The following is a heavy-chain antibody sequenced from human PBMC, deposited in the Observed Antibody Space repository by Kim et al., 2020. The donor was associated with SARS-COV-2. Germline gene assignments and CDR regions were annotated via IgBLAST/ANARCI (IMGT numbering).Heavy chain of an antibody. V-gene: IGHV4-31*02. J-gene: IGHJ5*02. CDR3: ARDLRAYGTTNWFDP. D-gene: IGHD3-10*01. Sequence: PSLKSRVTISVDTSKNQFSLKLSSVTAADTAVYYCARDLRAYGTTNWFDPWGQGTLVTVSS.